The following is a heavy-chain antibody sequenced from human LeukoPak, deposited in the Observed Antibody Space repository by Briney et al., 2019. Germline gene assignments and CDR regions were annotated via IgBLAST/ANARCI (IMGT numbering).Heavy chain of an antibody. CDR2: IKSKTDGGTT. CDR3: AKDSATYYYGSGFSRYMDV. J-gene: IGHJ6*03. D-gene: IGHD3-10*01. CDR1: GFTFSNAW. Sequence: PGGSLRLSCAASGFTFSNAWMSWVRQAPGKGLEWVGRIKSKTDGGTTDYAAPVKGRFTISRDDSKNTLYLQMNSLRAEDTAVYYCAKDSATYYYGSGFSRYMDVWGKGTTVTISS. V-gene: IGHV3-15*01.